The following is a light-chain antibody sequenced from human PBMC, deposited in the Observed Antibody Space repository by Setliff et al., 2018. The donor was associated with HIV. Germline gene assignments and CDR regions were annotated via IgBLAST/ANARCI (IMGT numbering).Light chain of an antibody. Sequence: QSALTQPASVSGSPGQSITISCTGTSSDIAIYNFVSWYQHHPGKAPKLIIYDVSNRPSGVSNRFSGSKSGNTASLTISGLQAEDVADYYCSSYTSSSTLVFGTGTKVTVL. CDR2: DVS. J-gene: IGLJ1*01. V-gene: IGLV2-14*03. CDR1: SSDIAIYNF. CDR3: SSYTSSSTLV.